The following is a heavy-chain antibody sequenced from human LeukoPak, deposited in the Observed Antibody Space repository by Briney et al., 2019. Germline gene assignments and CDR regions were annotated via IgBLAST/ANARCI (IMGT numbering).Heavy chain of an antibody. CDR3: TKDVTPGGADV. J-gene: IGHJ6*02. Sequence: GGSLRLSCAVSGLNFNIYAIHWVRQAPGKGLEWVSGLSLDTERIDYADSVKGRFIVSRDNTKNSVYLQMNSLTPEDSALYFCTKDVTPGGADVWGQGTTVTVSS. V-gene: IGHV3-9*01. CDR1: GLNFNIYA. D-gene: IGHD4-17*01. CDR2: LSLDTERI.